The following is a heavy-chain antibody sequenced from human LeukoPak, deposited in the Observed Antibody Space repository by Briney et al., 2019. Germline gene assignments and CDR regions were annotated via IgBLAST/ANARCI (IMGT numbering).Heavy chain of an antibody. J-gene: IGHJ4*02. D-gene: IGHD1-1*01. CDR2: IIPIFGTA. V-gene: IGHV1-69*13. Sequence: SVKVSCKASGGTFSSYAISWVRQAPGQGLEWMGGIIPIFGTANYAQKFQGRVTITADESTSTAYMELSSLRSEDTAVYYCAREGPAPGGLPLPYFDYWGQGTLVTVSS. CDR1: GGTFSSYA. CDR3: AREGPAPGGLPLPYFDY.